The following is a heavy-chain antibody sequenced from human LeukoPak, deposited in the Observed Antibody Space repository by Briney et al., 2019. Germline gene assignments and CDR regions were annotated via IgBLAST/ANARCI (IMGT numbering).Heavy chain of an antibody. CDR3: ARELVVGATKVGGYYYMDV. J-gene: IGHJ6*03. Sequence: SETLSLTCTVSGGSISSSSYYWGWIRQPPGKGLEWIGSIYYSGSTYYNPSLKSRVTISVDTSKNQFSLKLSSVTAADTAVYYCARELVVGATKVGGYYYMDVWGKGTTVTVSS. CDR1: GGSISSSSYY. CDR2: IYYSGST. D-gene: IGHD1-26*01. V-gene: IGHV4-39*07.